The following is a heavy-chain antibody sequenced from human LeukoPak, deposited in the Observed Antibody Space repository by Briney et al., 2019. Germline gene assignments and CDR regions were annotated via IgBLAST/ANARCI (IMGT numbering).Heavy chain of an antibody. CDR1: GFTFSDHY. Sequence: GGSLRLSCAASGFTFSDHYMDWVRQAPGKGLEWVGRITNKPKSYNTEYAASVKGRFTFSRDDSKNSLYLQMNSLKTEDTAVYYCARGFHYDFWSGSYYFDYWGQGTLVTVSS. CDR3: ARGFHYDFWSGSYYFDY. CDR2: ITNKPKSYNT. V-gene: IGHV3-72*01. D-gene: IGHD3-3*01. J-gene: IGHJ4*02.